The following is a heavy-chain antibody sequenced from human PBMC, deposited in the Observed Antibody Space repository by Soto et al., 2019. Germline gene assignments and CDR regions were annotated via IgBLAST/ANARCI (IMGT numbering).Heavy chain of an antibody. CDR1: GLTFRSYW. D-gene: IGHD2-21*01. CDR2: INTDGSVA. V-gene: IGHV3-74*03. CDR3: VRDMQLWRLDS. J-gene: IGHJ4*02. Sequence: GGSLRLSCAASGLTFRSYWMHWVRQAPGKGLVWVSRINTDGSVAMYVDSVKGRFTISRDNAKNTLFLHMNSLRAEDTAVYYCVRDMQLWRLDSWGQGTRVTVSS.